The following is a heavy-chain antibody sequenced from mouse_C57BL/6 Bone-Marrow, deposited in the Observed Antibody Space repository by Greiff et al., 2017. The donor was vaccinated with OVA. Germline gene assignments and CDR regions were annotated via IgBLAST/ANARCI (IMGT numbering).Heavy chain of an antibody. CDR2: IHPNSGST. CDR1: GYTFTSYW. J-gene: IGHJ1*03. CDR3: ARSNYYGSSYGWYFDV. D-gene: IGHD1-1*01. Sequence: QVQLKQSGAELVKPGASVKLSCKASGYTFTSYWMHWVKQRPGQGLEWIGMIHPNSGSTNYNEKFKSKATLTVDKSSSTAYMQLSSLTSEDSAVYYCARSNYYGSSYGWYFDVWGTGTTVTVSS. V-gene: IGHV1-64*01.